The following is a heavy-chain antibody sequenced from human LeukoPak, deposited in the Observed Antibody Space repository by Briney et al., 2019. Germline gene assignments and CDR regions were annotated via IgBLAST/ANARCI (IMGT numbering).Heavy chain of an antibody. CDR3: AREDSGSYYNYYYFYMDV. V-gene: IGHV4-59*12. CDR1: GGSISSSY. D-gene: IGHD3-10*01. CDR2: IYYSGST. J-gene: IGHJ6*03. Sequence: PSETLSLTCTVSGGSISSSYWSWIRQPPGKGLEWIGYIYYSGSTNYNPSLKSRVTLSVDTSKTQFSLNLSSVTAADTAVYYCAREDSGSYYNYYYFYMDVWGKGTTVTISS.